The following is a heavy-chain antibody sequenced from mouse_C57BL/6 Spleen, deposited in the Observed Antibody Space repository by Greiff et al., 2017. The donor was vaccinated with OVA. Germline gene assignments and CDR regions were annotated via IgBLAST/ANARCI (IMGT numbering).Heavy chain of an antibody. J-gene: IGHJ1*03. CDR2: IDPSDSYT. Sequence: VQLQQPGAELVRPGTSVKLSCKASGYTFTSYWMHWVKQRPGQGLEWIGVIDPSDSYTNYNQKFKGKATLTVDTSSSTAYMQLSSLTSEDSAVYYCARAHYGSSYEYFDVWGTGTTVTVSS. D-gene: IGHD1-1*01. V-gene: IGHV1-59*01. CDR3: ARAHYGSSYEYFDV. CDR1: GYTFTSYW.